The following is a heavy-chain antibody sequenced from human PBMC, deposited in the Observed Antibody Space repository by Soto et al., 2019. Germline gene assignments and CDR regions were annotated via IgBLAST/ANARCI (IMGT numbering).Heavy chain of an antibody. D-gene: IGHD3-3*01. V-gene: IGHV1-18*01. CDR1: GYTFTSYG. Sequence: ASVKVSCKASGYTFTSYGISWLLQAPGQGLEWMGWISAYNGNTNYAQKLQGRVTMTTDTSTSTAYMELRSLRSDDTAVYYCARYSAFGVVQMDVWGQGTTVTVS. CDR2: ISAYNGNT. CDR3: ARYSAFGVVQMDV. J-gene: IGHJ6*02.